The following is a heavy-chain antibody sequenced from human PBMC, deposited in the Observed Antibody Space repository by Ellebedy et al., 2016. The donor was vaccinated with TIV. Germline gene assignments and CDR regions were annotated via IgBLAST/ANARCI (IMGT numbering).Heavy chain of an antibody. D-gene: IGHD4-17*01. CDR2: IIPIFDTA. J-gene: IGHJ2*01. Sequence: ASVKVSCKASGGTFSSYAISWVRQAPGQGLEWMGGIIPIFDTANYAQKFQGRVTITADESTSTAYMELSSLRSEDTAVYYCARTDYGDYAVYWYFALWGRGTLVTVSS. CDR1: GGTFSSYA. V-gene: IGHV1-69*13. CDR3: ARTDYGDYAVYWYFAL.